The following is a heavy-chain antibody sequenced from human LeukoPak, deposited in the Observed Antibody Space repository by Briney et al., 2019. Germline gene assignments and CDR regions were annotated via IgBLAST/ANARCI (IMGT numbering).Heavy chain of an antibody. J-gene: IGHJ2*01. D-gene: IGHD5-24*01. CDR3: AREKLPEDWYFDL. V-gene: IGHV1-69*06. Sequence: ASVKVSCTASGGTFSSYAISWVRQAPGQGLEWMGGIIPIFGTANYAQKFQGRVTITADKSTSTAYMELSSLRSEDTAVYYCAREKLPEDWYFDLWGRGTLVTVSS. CDR1: GGTFSSYA. CDR2: IIPIFGTA.